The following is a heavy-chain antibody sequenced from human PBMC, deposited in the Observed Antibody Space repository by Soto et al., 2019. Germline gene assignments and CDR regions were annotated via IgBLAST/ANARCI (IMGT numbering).Heavy chain of an antibody. CDR3: ARAPYSSSSYYGMDV. D-gene: IGHD6-6*01. CDR2: INPNSGGT. Sequence: ASVKVSCKASGYTFTGYYMHWVRQAPAQGLEWMGWINPNSGGTNYAQKFQGWVTMTRDTSISTAYMELSRLRSDDTAVYYCARAPYSSSSYYGMDVWGQGTTVTVFS. J-gene: IGHJ6*02. CDR1: GYTFTGYY. V-gene: IGHV1-2*04.